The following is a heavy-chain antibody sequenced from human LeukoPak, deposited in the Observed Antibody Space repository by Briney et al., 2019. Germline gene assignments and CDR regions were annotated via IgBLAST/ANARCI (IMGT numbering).Heavy chain of an antibody. D-gene: IGHD3-10*01. CDR2: INLNSGGT. Sequence: ASVKVSCKASGYTFTGYYMHWVRQAPGQGLEWMGWINLNSGGTNYAQKFQGRVTMTRDTSISTAYMELSRLRSDDTAVYYCARWRQFGELLSLYGMDVWGQGTTVTVSS. CDR1: GYTFTGYY. V-gene: IGHV1-2*02. J-gene: IGHJ6*02. CDR3: ARWRQFGELLSLYGMDV.